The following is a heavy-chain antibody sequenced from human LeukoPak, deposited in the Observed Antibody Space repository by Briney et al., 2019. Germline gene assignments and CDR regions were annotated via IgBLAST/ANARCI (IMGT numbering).Heavy chain of an antibody. V-gene: IGHV3-30*18. CDR3: AKDRGSYGFDY. J-gene: IGHJ4*02. CDR2: ISYDGSNK. Sequence: RSLRLSCAASGFTFSSYGMHWVRQAPGKGLEWVAVISYDGSNKYYADSVKGRFTISRDNSKNTLYLQMNSLRAEDTAVYYCAKDRGSYGFDYWGQGTLVTVSS. D-gene: IGHD1-26*01. CDR1: GFTFSSYG.